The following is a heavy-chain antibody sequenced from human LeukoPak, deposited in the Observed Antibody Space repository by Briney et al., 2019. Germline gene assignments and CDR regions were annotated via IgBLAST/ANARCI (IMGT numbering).Heavy chain of an antibody. CDR1: GYTFTGYY. Sequence: ASVKVSCKASGYTFTGYYMHWVRQAPGQGLEWMGRINPNSGGTNYAQKFQGRVTMTRDTSISTAYMELSRLRSEDPCTSYCVGTNYAQKFQGSVSMTRDTSISTAYMELSRLRSDDTAVYYCAREAPLQAAAYVWGSPAAYWGQGTLVTVSS. CDR2: INPNSGGT. CDR3: VGTNYAQKFQGSVSMTRDTSISTAYMELSRLRSDDTAVYYCAREAPLQAAAYVWGSPAAY. V-gene: IGHV1-2*05. D-gene: IGHD3-10*01. J-gene: IGHJ4*02.